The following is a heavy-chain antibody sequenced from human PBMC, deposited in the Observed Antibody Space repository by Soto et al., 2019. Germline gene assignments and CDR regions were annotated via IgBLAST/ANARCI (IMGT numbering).Heavy chain of an antibody. D-gene: IGHD6-19*01. Sequence: SETLSLTCTVSGGSISSYYWSWIRQPPGKGLEWIGYIYYSGSTNYNPSLKSRVTISVDTSKNQFSLKLSSVTAADTAVYYCARAGPSIAVADMNWFDPWGQGTLVTVSS. CDR3: ARAGPSIAVADMNWFDP. CDR1: GGSISSYY. J-gene: IGHJ5*02. V-gene: IGHV4-59*01. CDR2: IYYSGST.